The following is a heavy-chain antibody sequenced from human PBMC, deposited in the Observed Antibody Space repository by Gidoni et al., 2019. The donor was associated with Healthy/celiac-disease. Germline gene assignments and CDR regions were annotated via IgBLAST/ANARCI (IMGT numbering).Heavy chain of an antibody. V-gene: IGHV2-70*01. CDR3: ARIRGSYIHRDAFDI. CDR2: IDWDDDK. D-gene: IGHD1-26*01. CDR1: GFSLITSGMC. J-gene: IGHJ3*02. Sequence: QVTLRESGPALVKPTQTLTLTCTFSGFSLITSGMCVSWIRQPPGKALEWLALIDWDDDKYYSTSLKTRLTISKDTSKNQVVLTMTNMDPVDTATYYCARIRGSYIHRDAFDIWGQGTMVTVSS.